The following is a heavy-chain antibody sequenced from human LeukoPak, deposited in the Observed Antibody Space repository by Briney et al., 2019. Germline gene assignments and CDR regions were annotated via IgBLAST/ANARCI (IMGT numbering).Heavy chain of an antibody. V-gene: IGHV1-2*02. CDR1: GYTFTGYY. CDR2: INPNSGGT. Sequence: VSVKVSCKASGYTFTGYYLHWVRQAPGQGLEWMGWINPNSGGTNYAQKFQGRVTMTRDTSISTAYMELGRLRSDDTAVYYCAREYSGYAPGGYWGQGTLVTVSS. CDR3: AREYSGYAPGGY. D-gene: IGHD5-12*01. J-gene: IGHJ4*02.